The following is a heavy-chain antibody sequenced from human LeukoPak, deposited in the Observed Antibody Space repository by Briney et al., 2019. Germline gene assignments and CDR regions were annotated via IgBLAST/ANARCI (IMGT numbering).Heavy chain of an antibody. J-gene: IGHJ4*02. D-gene: IGHD2-21*02. CDR1: GYSFTSYW. Sequence: GESLKISCKGSGYSFTSYWIGWVRQMPGKGLEWMGIIYPGDSDTRYSPSFQGQVTISADKSISTAYLQWSSLKASDTAMYYCARHVAYCGGDCWDKSDYWGQGTLVTVSS. CDR3: ARHVAYCGGDCWDKSDY. V-gene: IGHV5-51*01. CDR2: IYPGDSDT.